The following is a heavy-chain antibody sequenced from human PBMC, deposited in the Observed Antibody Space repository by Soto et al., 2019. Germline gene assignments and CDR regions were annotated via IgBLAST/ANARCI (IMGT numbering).Heavy chain of an antibody. D-gene: IGHD5-12*01. V-gene: IGHV3-64*01. CDR3: ARGGRGYEFDY. CDR2: ISSNGGST. CDR1: GFTFSSYA. J-gene: IGHJ4*02. Sequence: EVQLVESGGGLVQPGGSLRLSCAASGFTFSSYAMHWVRQAPGKGLEYVSAISSNGGSTDYANSVKGRFTISRDNSKKALYLHMGSLRAEDMAVYYCARGGRGYEFDYWGQGTLVTVSS.